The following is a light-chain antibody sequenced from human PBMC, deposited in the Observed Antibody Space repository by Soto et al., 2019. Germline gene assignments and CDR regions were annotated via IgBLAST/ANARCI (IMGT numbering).Light chain of an antibody. V-gene: IGLV2-14*01. J-gene: IGLJ2*01. Sequence: QSALTQPASVSGSPGQSITISCTGTSSDVGGSSNYVSWYQQHPGKAPKLMIYDVSNRPPGVSNRFSGSKSGNTASLTISGLQAEDEADYYCSSYTISDTLVFGGGTKLTVL. CDR1: SSDVGGSSNY. CDR2: DVS. CDR3: SSYTISDTLV.